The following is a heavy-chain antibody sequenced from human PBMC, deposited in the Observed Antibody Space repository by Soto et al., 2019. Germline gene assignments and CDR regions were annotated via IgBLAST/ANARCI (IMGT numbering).Heavy chain of an antibody. J-gene: IGHJ4*02. CDR2: IKEDGSDV. CDR3: ARRGIPAAGTTFDY. CDR1: GFTFRSYW. V-gene: IGHV3-7*05. D-gene: IGHD6-13*01. Sequence: PGGSLRLSCAAYGFTFRSYWMAWVRQVPGEGLEWVASIKEDGSDVHYVDSVKGRFTISRDNAENSLYLQMNSLRVEDTAVYYCARRGIPAAGTTFDYWGLGTLVTVSS.